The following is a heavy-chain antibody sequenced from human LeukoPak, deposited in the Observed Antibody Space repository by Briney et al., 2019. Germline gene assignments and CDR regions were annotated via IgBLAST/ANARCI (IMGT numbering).Heavy chain of an antibody. D-gene: IGHD5-12*01. CDR2: IKHDGSEK. V-gene: IGHV3-7*01. CDR1: TFTFSNYW. Sequence: PGGSLRLSCAASTFTFSNYWMNWVRQAPGKGLEWVATIKHDGSEKHYVDSVEGRFTISRDNAMNSLYVQMNSLRAENTAVYYCARDRGLSGYDLCDYWGQGTLVTVSS. J-gene: IGHJ4*02. CDR3: ARDRGLSGYDLCDY.